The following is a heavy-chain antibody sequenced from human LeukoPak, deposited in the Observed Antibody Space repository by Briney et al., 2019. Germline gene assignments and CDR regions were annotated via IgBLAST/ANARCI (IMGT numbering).Heavy chain of an antibody. J-gene: IGHJ4*02. D-gene: IGHD2-2*01. CDR1: GFTVSSNY. CDR2: IYSGGST. V-gene: IGHV3-53*01. Sequence: TGRSLRLFCPASGFTVSSNYMSSVRQAPREWLEWVSFIYSGGSTYYADTVKGRFTISRDNSKNTLYLQMNTLRAEETAVYYCARARYCSSTSCYSFDYWGQGTLVTVSS. CDR3: ARARYCSSTSCYSFDY.